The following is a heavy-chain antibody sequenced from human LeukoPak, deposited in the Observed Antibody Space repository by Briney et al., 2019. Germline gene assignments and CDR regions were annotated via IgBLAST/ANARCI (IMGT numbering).Heavy chain of an antibody. V-gene: IGHV4-31*03. CDR1: GGSISSGGYY. J-gene: IGHJ5*02. CDR3: ARVVVVPANWFDP. D-gene: IGHD2-2*01. CDR2: IYYSGST. Sequence: SQTLSLTRTVSGGSISSGGYYWSWIRQHPGKGLEWIGYIYYSGSTYYNPSLKSRVTISVDTSKNQFSLKLSSVTAADTAVYYCARVVVVPANWFDPWGQGTLVTVSS.